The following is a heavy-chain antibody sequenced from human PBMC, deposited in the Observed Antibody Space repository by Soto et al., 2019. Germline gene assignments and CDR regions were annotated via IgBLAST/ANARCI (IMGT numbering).Heavy chain of an antibody. D-gene: IGHD3-16*01. J-gene: IGHJ4*02. Sequence: QEQLVQSGAEVKKPGSSVKVSCKDSGGLFSSFAISWVRQAPGQGLEWMGGINPVFGTTNYAQKFQGRVTTTAHVSTNTAYMELSSLTSDDTAMYNCARGGGPYVWFNEFWGQGTQVTVSS. V-gene: IGHV1-69*01. CDR1: GGLFSSFA. CDR2: INPVFGTT. CDR3: ARGGGPYVWFNEF.